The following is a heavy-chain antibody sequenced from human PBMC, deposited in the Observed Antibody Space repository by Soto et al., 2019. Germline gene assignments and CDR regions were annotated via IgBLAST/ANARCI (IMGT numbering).Heavy chain of an antibody. D-gene: IGHD1-1*01. CDR2: ISGGGGSI. Sequence: EVQVLESGGGLVQPGGSLRLSCAASGFNFNTYAMSWVRQAPGKGLEWVSGISGGGGSIHYVDSVKGRFTISRDNSKNTLYLQMSSLRGEDTAVYYCAKGKSSNDVSHAFGVWGQGTMVTVSS. CDR3: AKGKSSNDVSHAFGV. CDR1: GFNFNTYA. V-gene: IGHV3-23*01. J-gene: IGHJ3*01.